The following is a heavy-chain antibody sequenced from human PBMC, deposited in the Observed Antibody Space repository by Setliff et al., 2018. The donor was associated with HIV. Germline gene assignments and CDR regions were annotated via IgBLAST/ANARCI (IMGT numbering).Heavy chain of an antibody. Sequence: GGSLRLSCTASGFTFRDYWMHWVRQAPGKGLEWVSRIKGDGSSATYADSVKGRFTNSRDNAKNTLYLQMDSLRAEDTAVYYCARGGANPSWFDSWGQGTLVTVSS. CDR2: IKGDGSSA. J-gene: IGHJ5*01. V-gene: IGHV3-74*03. CDR1: GFTFRDYW. CDR3: ARGGANPSWFDS. D-gene: IGHD3-16*01.